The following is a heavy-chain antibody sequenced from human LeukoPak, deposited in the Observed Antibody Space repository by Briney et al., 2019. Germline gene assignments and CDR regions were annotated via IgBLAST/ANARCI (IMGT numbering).Heavy chain of an antibody. D-gene: IGHD2-15*01. J-gene: IGHJ5*02. CDR3: ARSSGGWFDP. Sequence: PSETLSLTTPTPGRSLSRYYWTCIQQPPAHVLEWIGYIYYSGSTNYNPSLKSRVTISVDSSKNQFSLKLSSVTAADTAVYYCARSSGGWFDPWGQGTLVTVSS. CDR1: GRSLSRYY. CDR2: IYYSGST. V-gene: IGHV4-59*01.